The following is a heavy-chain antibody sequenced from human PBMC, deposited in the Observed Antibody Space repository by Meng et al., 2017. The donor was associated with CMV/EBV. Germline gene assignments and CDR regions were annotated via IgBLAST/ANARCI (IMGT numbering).Heavy chain of an antibody. CDR3: ARGSHYYYGMDV. Sequence: GESLKISCAASGFTFSSYAMHWVRQAPGKGLEWVAAISYDGSNKYYADSVKGRFTISRDNSKNTLYLQMNSLRAEDTAVYYCARGSHYYYGMDVWGQGTTVTVSS. V-gene: IGHV3-30*04. CDR1: GFTFSSYA. CDR2: ISYDGSNK. J-gene: IGHJ6*02.